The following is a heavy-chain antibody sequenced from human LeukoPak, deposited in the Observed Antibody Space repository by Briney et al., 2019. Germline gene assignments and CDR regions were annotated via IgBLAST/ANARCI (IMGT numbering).Heavy chain of an antibody. V-gene: IGHV1-8*01. CDR3: ATGSEWLPWDY. CDR1: GYTFTSYD. Sequence: ASVRVSCKASGYTFTSYDINWVRQATGQGLEWMGWMNPNSGNTGYAQKFQGRVTMTEDTSTDTAYMELSSLRSEDTAVYYCATGSEWLPWDYWGQGTLVTVSS. J-gene: IGHJ4*02. D-gene: IGHD5-12*01. CDR2: MNPNSGNT.